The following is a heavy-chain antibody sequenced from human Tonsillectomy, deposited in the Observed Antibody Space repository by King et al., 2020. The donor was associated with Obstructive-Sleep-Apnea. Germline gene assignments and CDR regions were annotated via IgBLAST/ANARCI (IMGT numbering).Heavy chain of an antibody. CDR1: GGSTSSYN. Sequence: VQLQESGPGLVKPSETLSLTCSVAGGSTSSYNWSWVRQPPGKGMEWSGYIYYRGSTTYNPSLESGVTISVDTPKSQVSLKLSSVTAADTAVYYCAGGWIVDAPMGPNFDYWGQGMLVTVSS. CDR3: AGGWIVDAPMGPNFDY. V-gene: IGHV4-59*01. D-gene: IGHD5-18*01. CDR2: IYYRGST. J-gene: IGHJ4*02.